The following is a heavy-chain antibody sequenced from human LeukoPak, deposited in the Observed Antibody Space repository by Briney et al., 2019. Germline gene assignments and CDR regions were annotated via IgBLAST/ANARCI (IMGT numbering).Heavy chain of an antibody. CDR1: GYTFTSYG. J-gene: IGHJ4*02. D-gene: IGHD2-2*01. CDR3: ARLGYCSSTSCPKGSFDY. V-gene: IGHV1-18*01. CDR2: ISAYNGNT. Sequence: ASVEVSCKASGYTFTSYGISWVRQAPGQGLEWMGWISAYNGNTNYAQKLQGRVTMTTDTSTSTAYMELRSLRSDDTAVYYCARLGYCSSTSCPKGSFDYWGQGTLVNVSS.